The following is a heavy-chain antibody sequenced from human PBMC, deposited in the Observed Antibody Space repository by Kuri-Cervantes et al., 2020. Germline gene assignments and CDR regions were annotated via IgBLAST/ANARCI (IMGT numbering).Heavy chain of an antibody. V-gene: IGHV3-11*04. Sequence: GGSLRLSCAASGFAFSDYYMSWIRQAPGKGLEWVSYLSNSGNTIYYADSVKGRFTISRDTAKTSLYLQMNSLRAEDTAVYYCARNRYYAMDVWGQGTTVTVSS. CDR1: GFAFSDYY. D-gene: IGHD3-16*02. CDR2: LSNSGNTI. CDR3: ARNRYYAMDV. J-gene: IGHJ6*02.